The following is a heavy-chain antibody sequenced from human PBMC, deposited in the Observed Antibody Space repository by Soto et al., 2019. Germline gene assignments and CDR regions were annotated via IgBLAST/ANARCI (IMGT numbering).Heavy chain of an antibody. D-gene: IGHD3-10*01. CDR2: IYYSGST. J-gene: IGHJ4*02. Sequence: QLQLQESGPRLVKPSETLSLTCTVSGGSISSSSYSWGWIRQPPGKGLEWIGSIYYSGSTSYNPSLKSRVTLSLDTSNNQFSLKLSSVTAADTAVYYCASPLWFGDLLLQHWGQGTLVTVSS. CDR1: GGSISSSSYS. CDR3: ASPLWFGDLLLQH. V-gene: IGHV4-39*01.